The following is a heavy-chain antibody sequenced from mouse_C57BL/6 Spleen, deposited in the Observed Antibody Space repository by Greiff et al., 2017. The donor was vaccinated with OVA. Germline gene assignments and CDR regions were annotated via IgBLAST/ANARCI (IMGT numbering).Heavy chain of an antibody. V-gene: IGHV1-75*01. CDR1: GYTFPDYY. D-gene: IGHD1-1*01. J-gene: IGHJ2*01. CDR3: ARSYYGSSLDY. Sequence: VQLQQSGPELVKPGASVKISCTASGYTFPDYYLTWVKQRPGQGLEWIGWLFPGRGSTYYNAKFKGKATLTVDKSSSTAYLLLSSLTSEDSAVYFCARSYYGSSLDYWGQGTTLTVSS. CDR2: LFPGRGST.